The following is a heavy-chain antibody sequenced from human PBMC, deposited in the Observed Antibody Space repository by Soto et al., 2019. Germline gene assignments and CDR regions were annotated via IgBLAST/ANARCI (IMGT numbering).Heavy chain of an antibody. CDR3: AREQLRADAFDI. D-gene: IGHD1-26*01. V-gene: IGHV3-33*01. CDR2: IWYDGSNT. Sequence: GGSLRLSCVASGFFFRDFGMHWVRQAPGKGLEWVSVIWYDGSNTYQGESVKGRFTMSRDISKNTLYLQMDSLRSEDTAVYYCAREQLRADAFDIWGQGTMVTVSS. J-gene: IGHJ3*02. CDR1: GFFFRDFG.